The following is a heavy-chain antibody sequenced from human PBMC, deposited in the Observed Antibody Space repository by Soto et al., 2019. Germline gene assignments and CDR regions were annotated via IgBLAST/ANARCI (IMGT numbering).Heavy chain of an antibody. CDR3: TRAPLGIIVAPDF. CDR1: GYTFTSYY. V-gene: IGHV1-46*01. D-gene: IGHD3-22*01. CDR2: IKPTGGST. Sequence: GASVKVSCKASGYTFTSYYMHWVRQAPGQGLEWMGMIKPTGGSTSYAQKFQGRVTMTRDTSTSTVYMELSSPTSEDTAVYYCTRAPLGIIVAPDFWGQGTLVTVSS. J-gene: IGHJ4*02.